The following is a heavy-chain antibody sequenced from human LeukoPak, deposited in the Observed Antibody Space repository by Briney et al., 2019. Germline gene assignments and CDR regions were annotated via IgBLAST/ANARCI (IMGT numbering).Heavy chain of an antibody. V-gene: IGHV3-21*01. CDR2: ISSSSSYI. Sequence: GSLRLSCAASGFTFSSYSMNWVRQAPGKGLEWVSSISSSSSYIYYADSVKGRFTISRDNAKNSLYLQMNSLRAEDTAVYYCARDRIAAAGCFDYWGQGTLVTVSS. CDR3: ARDRIAAAGCFDY. J-gene: IGHJ4*02. D-gene: IGHD6-13*01. CDR1: GFTFSSYS.